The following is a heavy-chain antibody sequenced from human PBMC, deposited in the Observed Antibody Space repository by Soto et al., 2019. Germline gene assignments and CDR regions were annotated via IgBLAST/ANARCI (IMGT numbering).Heavy chain of an antibody. J-gene: IGHJ4*02. CDR3: AREGRAYYDSSGYYDY. CDR1: GFTFSSYG. CDR2: IWYDGSNK. V-gene: IGHV3-33*01. Sequence: PGGSLRLSCAASGFTFSSYGMHWVRQAPGKGLEWVAVIWYDGSNKYYADSVKGRFTISRDNSKNTLYLQMNSLRAEDTAVYYCAREGRAYYDSSGYYDYWGQGTLVTVSS. D-gene: IGHD3-22*01.